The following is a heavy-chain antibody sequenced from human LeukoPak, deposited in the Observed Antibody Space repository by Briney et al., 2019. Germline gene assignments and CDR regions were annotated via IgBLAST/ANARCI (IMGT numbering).Heavy chain of an antibody. Sequence: GASVKVSCKASGYTFTSYDINWARQATGQGLEWMGWMNPNSGNTGYAQKFQGRVTMTRNTSISTAYMELSGLRSEDTAVYYCAREGDFRWFDPWGQGTLVTVSS. CDR3: AREGDFRWFDP. J-gene: IGHJ5*02. CDR1: GYTFTSYD. V-gene: IGHV1-8*01. CDR2: MNPNSGNT.